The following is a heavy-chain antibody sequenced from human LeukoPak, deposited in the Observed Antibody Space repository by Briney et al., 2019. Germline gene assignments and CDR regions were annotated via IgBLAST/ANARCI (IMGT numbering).Heavy chain of an antibody. CDR2: ISSSGSTM. Sequence: SGGSLTLSCAASGFPFSSYEMNWLRQAPGKGLDSVSYISSSGSTMYYADSVKGRFTISRDNAQNSLFLQMNSLRAEDTAVYYCARSLEEVIRGVRRPRQGLVWGQGTLVTVSS. V-gene: IGHV3-48*03. CDR3: ARSLEEVIRGVRRPRQGLV. CDR1: GFPFSSYE. D-gene: IGHD3-10*01. J-gene: IGHJ4*02.